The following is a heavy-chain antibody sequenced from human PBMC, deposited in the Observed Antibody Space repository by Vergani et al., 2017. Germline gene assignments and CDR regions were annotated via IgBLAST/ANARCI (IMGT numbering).Heavy chain of an antibody. CDR1: GGSISSGSYY. CDR2: IYTSGST. J-gene: IGHJ6*03. V-gene: IGHV4-61*02. D-gene: IGHD3-3*01. Sequence: QVQLQESGPGLVKPSQTLSLTCTVSGGSISSGSYYWSWIRQPAGKGLEWIGRIYTSGSTNYNPSLKSRVTMSVGTSKNQFSLKLSSVTAADTAVYYCARENYYDFWSGYHTYYYYYMDVWGKXP. CDR3: ARENYYDFWSGYHTYYYYYMDV.